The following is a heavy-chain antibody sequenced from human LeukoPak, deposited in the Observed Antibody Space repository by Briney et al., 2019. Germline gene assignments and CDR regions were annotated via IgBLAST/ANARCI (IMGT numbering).Heavy chain of an antibody. V-gene: IGHV4-34*01. CDR2: INHSGST. D-gene: IGHD6-13*01. CDR1: GGSFSGYY. CDR3: ARVGSSWDTDDY. J-gene: IGHJ4*02. Sequence: PSETLSLXCAVYGGSFSGYYWSWIRQPPGKGLEWIGEINHSGSTNYNSSLKSRVTMSIDTSKNQFSLKLTSVTAADTAVYYCARVGSSWDTDDYWGQGTLVTVSS.